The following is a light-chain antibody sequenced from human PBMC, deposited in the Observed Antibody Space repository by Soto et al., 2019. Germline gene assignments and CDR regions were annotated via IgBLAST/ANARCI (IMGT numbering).Light chain of an antibody. CDR2: AAA. J-gene: IGKJ2*01. CDR3: QQTYSTSHS. CDR1: QNIERY. Sequence: DIHITQAPSALSSCVVYTITINCRASQNIERYLNWYQHKQGKAPQLLMFAAANLESGVPSRFSGSGSGTDFTLTISSLQPEDFATYYCQQTYSTSHSFGQGTKVDIK. V-gene: IGKV1-39*01.